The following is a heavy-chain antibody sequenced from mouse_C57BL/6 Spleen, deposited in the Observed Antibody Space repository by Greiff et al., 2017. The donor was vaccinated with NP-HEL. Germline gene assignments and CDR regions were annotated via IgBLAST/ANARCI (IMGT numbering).Heavy chain of an antibody. CDR1: GYAFSSSW. CDR3: ARDYDYDDGLPY. J-gene: IGHJ3*01. Sequence: VQLQQSGAELVKPGASVKISCKASGYAFSSSWMNWVKQRPGTGLEWIGQIYPGDGDTNYNGKFKGKATLTADKSSSTAYMQLSSLTSEDSAVYFCARDYDYDDGLPYWGQGTLVTVSA. V-gene: IGHV1-80*01. D-gene: IGHD2-4*01. CDR2: IYPGDGDT.